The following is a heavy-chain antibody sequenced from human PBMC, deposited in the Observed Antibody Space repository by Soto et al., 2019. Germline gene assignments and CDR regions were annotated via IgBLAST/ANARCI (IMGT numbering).Heavy chain of an antibody. CDR1: GGTFSSYA. V-gene: IGHV1-2*02. Sequence: ASVKVSCKASGGTFSSYAISWVRQAPGQGLEWMGWINPNSGGTNYAQKFQGRVTMTRDTSISTAYMELSRLRSDDTAVYYCARAQLRFLEWLLVPYYYYGMDVWGQGTTVTVSS. J-gene: IGHJ6*02. D-gene: IGHD3-3*01. CDR2: INPNSGGT. CDR3: ARAQLRFLEWLLVPYYYYGMDV.